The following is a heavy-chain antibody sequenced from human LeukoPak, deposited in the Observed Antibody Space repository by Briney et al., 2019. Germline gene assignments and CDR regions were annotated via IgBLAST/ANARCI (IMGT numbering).Heavy chain of an antibody. CDR1: GGSISSGGYS. J-gene: IGHJ6*03. Sequence: PSQTLSLTCAVSGGSISSGGYSWSWIRQPAGKGLEWIGRIYTTGSTNYNPSLKSRVTMSVDTSKNQFTLKLSSVTAADTAVFYCARDYRYYYYMDVWGKGTTVTVSS. V-gene: IGHV4-61*02. CDR2: IYTTGST. D-gene: IGHD1-26*01. CDR3: ARDYRYYYYMDV.